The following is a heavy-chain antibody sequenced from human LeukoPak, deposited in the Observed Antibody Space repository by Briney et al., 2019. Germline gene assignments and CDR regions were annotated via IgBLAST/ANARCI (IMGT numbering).Heavy chain of an antibody. J-gene: IGHJ6*03. CDR3: ARYYDFWSGTSSWYYYYMDV. Sequence: ASVKVSCKASGYTFTNYGISWVRQAPGQGLEWMGWISTYNDNINFAQKFQGRATMTTDTSTSTAYMELRSLRSDDTAVYYCARYYDFWSGTSSWYYYYMDVWGKGTTVTVSS. CDR2: ISTYNDNI. D-gene: IGHD3-3*01. V-gene: IGHV1-18*01. CDR1: GYTFTNYG.